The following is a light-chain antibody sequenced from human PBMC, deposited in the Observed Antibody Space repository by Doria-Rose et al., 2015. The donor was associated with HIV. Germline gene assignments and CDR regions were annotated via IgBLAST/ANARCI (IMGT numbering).Light chain of an antibody. V-gene: IGLV2-8*01. J-gene: IGLJ2*01. Sequence: QSVVTQPPSAFGSPGQSVTISCTGTSSDVGGYNYVSWYQQHPGKAPKLMIYEVNKRPSGVPDRFSGPKSGNTASLAGSGLQAEDEADYYCSSYAGSDNLVFGGGTKLTVL. CDR3: SSYAGSDNLV. CDR1: SSDVGGYNY. CDR2: EVN.